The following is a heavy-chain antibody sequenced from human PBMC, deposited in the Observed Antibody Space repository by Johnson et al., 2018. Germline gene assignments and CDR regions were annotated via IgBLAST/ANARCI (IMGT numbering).Heavy chain of an antibody. J-gene: IGHJ6*03. V-gene: IGHV3-30*04. CDR1: GFTFSSYA. D-gene: IGHD6-13*01. Sequence: QVQLVQSGGGVVQPGRSLRLSCAASGFTFSSYAMYWVRQAPGRGLEWVAVISYDGSNIYYAESVKGRFTISRDNSKNTVFLQMNSLRAEDTALYYWAKDRSSFFSYYYMDVWGEGTTVTVSS. CDR3: AKDRSSFFSYYYMDV. CDR2: ISYDGSNI.